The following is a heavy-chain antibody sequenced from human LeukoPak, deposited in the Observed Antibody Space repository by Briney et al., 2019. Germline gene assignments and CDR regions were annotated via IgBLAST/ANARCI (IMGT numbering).Heavy chain of an antibody. D-gene: IGHD3-10*01. Sequence: GGSLGLSCAASGFTFSRYGFHWVRQAPGKGLEWVAFISDSGGDKWFGDPVKGRFTISRDKSKNTVNLQMSSLRVEDTALYYCARDGGSESYAFDYWGQETLVTVSS. V-gene: IGHV3-30*02. J-gene: IGHJ4*02. CDR1: GFTFSRYG. CDR2: ISDSGGDK. CDR3: ARDGGSESYAFDY.